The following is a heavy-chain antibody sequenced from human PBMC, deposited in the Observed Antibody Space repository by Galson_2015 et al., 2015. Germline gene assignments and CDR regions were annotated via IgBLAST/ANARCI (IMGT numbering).Heavy chain of an antibody. CDR2: FDPEDGET. V-gene: IGHV1-24*01. CDR3: ATEGSFSYGGGYYYMDV. D-gene: IGHD4/OR15-4a*01. Sequence: SVKVSCKVSGYTLTELSMHWVRQAPGKGLEWMGGFDPEDGETIYAQKFQGRVTMTEDTSTDTAYMELSSLRSEDTAVYYCATEGSFSYGGGYYYMDVWGKGTTVTVSS. CDR1: GYTLTELS. J-gene: IGHJ6*03.